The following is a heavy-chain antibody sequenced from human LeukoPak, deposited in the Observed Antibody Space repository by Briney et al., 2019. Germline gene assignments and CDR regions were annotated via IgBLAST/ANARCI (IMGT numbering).Heavy chain of an antibody. CDR3: ARDAQYSSIDY. V-gene: IGHV4-39*07. Sequence: SETLSLTCTVSGGSISSSSYYWGWIRQPPGKGLEWIGSIYYSGSTYYNPSLKSRVTISVDTSKNQFSLKLSSVTAADTAVYYCARDAQYSSIDYWGQGTLVTVSS. CDR2: IYYSGST. D-gene: IGHD6-19*01. CDR1: GGSISSSSYY. J-gene: IGHJ4*02.